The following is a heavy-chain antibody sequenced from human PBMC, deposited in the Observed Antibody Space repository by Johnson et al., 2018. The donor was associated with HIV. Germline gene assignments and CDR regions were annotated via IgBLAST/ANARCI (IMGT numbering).Heavy chain of an antibody. D-gene: IGHD6-13*01. V-gene: IGHV3-30*04. CDR1: DFTFSSHA. Sequence: QVQLVESGGGVVQPGRSLRLSCAASDFTFSSHAMHWVRQAPGKGLEWVTFISNDGSNKYYADSVRGRFTISRDNSKNTLYLQMNSLRAEDTAVYYCAREGEGYSSSWYDAFDIWGQGTMVTVSS. CDR2: ISNDGSNK. J-gene: IGHJ3*02. CDR3: AREGEGYSSSWYDAFDI.